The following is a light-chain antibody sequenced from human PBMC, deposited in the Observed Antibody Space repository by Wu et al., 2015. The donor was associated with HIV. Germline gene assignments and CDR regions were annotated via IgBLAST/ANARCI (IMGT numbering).Light chain of an antibody. CDR3: QQYNMYPWT. J-gene: IGKJ1*01. CDR1: DNVSGF. Sequence: DIHMTQSPSSLSASVGDRVTITCRASDNVSGFLAWYQQKPGQAPKLLIFQSSSLENGIPSRFSGSGSERQFTLTINSLQSDDFATYYCQQYNMYPWTFGQGTKIDIK. V-gene: IGKV1-5*03. CDR2: QSS.